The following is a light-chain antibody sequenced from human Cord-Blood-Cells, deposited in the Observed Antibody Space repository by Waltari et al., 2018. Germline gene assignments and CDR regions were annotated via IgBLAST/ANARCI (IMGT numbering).Light chain of an antibody. V-gene: IGLV2-14*01. J-gene: IGLJ3*02. CDR1: SSDVGGYNY. CDR2: DVS. Sequence: QSALTQPASVSGSPGQSITISCTGTSSDVGGYNYVSWYQQHPGKAPKLMIYDVSNRPSGFSSRFSGSKSGNTASLTISGLQADDEADYYCSSYTSSSTWVFGGGTKLTVL. CDR3: SSYTSSSTWV.